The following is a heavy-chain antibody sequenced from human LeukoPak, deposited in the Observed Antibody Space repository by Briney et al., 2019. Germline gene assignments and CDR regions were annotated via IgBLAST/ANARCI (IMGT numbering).Heavy chain of an antibody. CDR1: GYTFTGYY. V-gene: IGHV1-2*02. D-gene: IGHD3-10*01. Sequence: GASVKVSCKASGYTFTGYYMHWVRQAPGQGLEWMGWINPNSGGTNYAQKFQGRVTMTRDTSISTAYMELSRLRSDDTAVYYCAKKKGPPGVYYYYYYGMDVWGQGTTVTVSS. J-gene: IGHJ6*02. CDR3: AKKKGPPGVYYYYYYGMDV. CDR2: INPNSGGT.